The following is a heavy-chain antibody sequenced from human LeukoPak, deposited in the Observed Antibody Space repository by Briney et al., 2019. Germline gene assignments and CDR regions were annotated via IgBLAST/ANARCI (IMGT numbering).Heavy chain of an antibody. Sequence: PSEALSLTCAVYGGSFSGYYWSWIRQPPGKGLEWIGEINHSGSTNYNPSLKSRVTISVDTSKNQFSLKLSSVTAADTAVYYCARRTGNEQQLVRVYDYWGQGTLVTVSS. V-gene: IGHV4-34*01. D-gene: IGHD6-13*01. CDR2: INHSGST. J-gene: IGHJ4*02. CDR1: GGSFSGYY. CDR3: ARRTGNEQQLVRVYDY.